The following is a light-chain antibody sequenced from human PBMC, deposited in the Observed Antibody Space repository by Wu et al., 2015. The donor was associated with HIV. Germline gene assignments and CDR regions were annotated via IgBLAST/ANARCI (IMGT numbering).Light chain of an antibody. CDR3: QQYNNWPET. Sequence: EIVMTQSPATLSVSPGERATLSCRASQSISSNLAWYQRKPGQAPRLLIYGASTRATGISVRFSGSGSGTEFTLTISSMQSEDFAVYYCQQYNNWPETFGQGTKVEIK. V-gene: IGKV3-15*01. CDR2: GAS. J-gene: IGKJ1*01. CDR1: QSISSN.